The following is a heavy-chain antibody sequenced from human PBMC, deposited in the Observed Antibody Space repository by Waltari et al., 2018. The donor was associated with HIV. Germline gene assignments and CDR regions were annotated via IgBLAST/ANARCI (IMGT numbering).Heavy chain of an antibody. D-gene: IGHD2-15*01. Sequence: QVQLVQSGAEVKKPGASVKVSCKASGYTFTSYYMHWVRQAPGQGLEWMGIINPSGGSTSYAQKFQGRVTMTRDTSTSTVYMELSSLRAEDTAVYYCARDKEYCSGGSCYSLGVRYYYYGMDVWGQGTTVTVSS. CDR2: INPSGGST. V-gene: IGHV1-46*01. J-gene: IGHJ6*02. CDR3: ARDKEYCSGGSCYSLGVRYYYYGMDV. CDR1: GYTFTSYY.